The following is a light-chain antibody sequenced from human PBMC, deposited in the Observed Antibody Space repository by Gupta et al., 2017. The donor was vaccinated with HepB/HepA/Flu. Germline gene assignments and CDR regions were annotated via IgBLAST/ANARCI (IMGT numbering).Light chain of an antibody. CDR1: EDITNY. V-gene: IGKV1-33*01. CDR2: DAS. Sequence: IQMTQSPSSLSASVGDRVTITCQASEDITNYLNWYQQIPGKAPNLLMYDASNLNAGVPSRFSGSGSETDFTLTINNLQPEDSATYYCQHYHSIPLTFGGGTRVEI. CDR3: QHYHSIPLT. J-gene: IGKJ4*01.